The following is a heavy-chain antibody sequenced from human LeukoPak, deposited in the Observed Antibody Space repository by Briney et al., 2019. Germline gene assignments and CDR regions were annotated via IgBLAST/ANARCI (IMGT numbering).Heavy chain of an antibody. V-gene: IGHV3-21*01. D-gene: IGHD2-8*01. CDR3: ARDPRGVGDIVLMESTNFDY. CDR2: ISSSSSYI. Sequence: PGGSLRLSCAASGFTFSSYSMNWVRQARGKGLEWVSSISSSSSYIYYADSVKGRFTISRHNAKNSLYLQMNSLRAEDTAVYYCARDPRGVGDIVLMESTNFDYWGQGTLVTVSS. CDR1: GFTFSSYS. J-gene: IGHJ4*02.